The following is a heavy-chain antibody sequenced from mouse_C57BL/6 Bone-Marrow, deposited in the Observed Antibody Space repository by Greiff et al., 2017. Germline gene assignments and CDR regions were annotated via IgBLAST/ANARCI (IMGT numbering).Heavy chain of an antibody. CDR1: GYTFTSYW. CDR2: IDPSDSYT. CDR3: ASSSLYYYAMEY. J-gene: IGHJ4*01. Sequence: VQLQQPGAELVKPGASVKLSCKASGYTFTSYWMQWVKQRPGQGLEWIGEIDPSDSYTNYNQKFKGKATLTVDTSSSTAYMQLSSLTSEDSAVYYCASSSLYYYAMEYWGQGTSVTVSA. D-gene: IGHD1-1*01. V-gene: IGHV1-50*01.